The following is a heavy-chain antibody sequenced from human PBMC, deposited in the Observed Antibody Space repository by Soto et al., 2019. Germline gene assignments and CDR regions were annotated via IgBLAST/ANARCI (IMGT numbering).Heavy chain of an antibody. D-gene: IGHD2-21*02. CDR2: VYHTGDT. CDR1: GGTVASSHW. V-gene: IGHV4-4*01. CDR3: AREIVTAGGNNYFDP. J-gene: IGHJ5*02. Sequence: LSLTCGVSGGTVASSHWWSWVRQSPGGGLEWIGNVYHTGDTNLNPSLQSRVTISVDKSNNQFSLRLNSLTAADTAVYFCAREIVTAGGNNYFDPWGPGTLVTVSS.